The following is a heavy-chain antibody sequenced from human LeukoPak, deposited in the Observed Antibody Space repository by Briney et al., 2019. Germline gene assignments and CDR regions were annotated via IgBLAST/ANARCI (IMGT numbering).Heavy chain of an antibody. CDR1: GFTFNSYA. CDR2: IRYDGSNK. Sequence: GRSLRLSCAASGFTFNSYAMHWVRQAPGKGLEWVAFIRYDGSNKYYADSVKGRFTISRDNSKNTLYLQMNSLRAEDTAVYYCARPSYGDYPFDYWGQGTLVTVSS. D-gene: IGHD4-17*01. V-gene: IGHV3-30*04. J-gene: IGHJ4*02. CDR3: ARPSYGDYPFDY.